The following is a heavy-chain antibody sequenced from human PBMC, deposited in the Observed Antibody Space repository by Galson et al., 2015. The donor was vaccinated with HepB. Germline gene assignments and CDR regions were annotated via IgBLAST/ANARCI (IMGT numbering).Heavy chain of an antibody. D-gene: IGHD2-2*01. CDR3: ARDLPSSCSSTSCFLNYYYYGMDV. CDR2: IIPILGIA. Sequence: SVKVSCKASGGTFSSYTISWVRQAPGQGLEWMGRIIPILGIANYAQKFQGRVTITADKSTSTAYMELSSLRSEDTAVYYCARDLPSSCSSTSCFLNYYYYGMDVWGQGTTVTVSS. CDR1: GGTFSSYT. J-gene: IGHJ6*02. V-gene: IGHV1-69*04.